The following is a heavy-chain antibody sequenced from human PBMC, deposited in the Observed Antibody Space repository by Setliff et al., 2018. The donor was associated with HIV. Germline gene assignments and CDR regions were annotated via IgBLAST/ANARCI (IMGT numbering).Heavy chain of an antibody. CDR1: GFTFSNFW. J-gene: IGHJ6*03. CDR2: IKEDGSEK. D-gene: IGHD3-3*01. V-gene: IGHV3-7*01. CDR3: ARGRGKDVLRFLEWPSNYYYMDV. Sequence: PGGSLRLSCAVSGFTFSNFWMSWVRQAPGKGLEWVANIKEDGSEKNYVDSVEGRFTISRDNSKKSLYLQMNSLRVDDAGVYYCARGRGKDVLRFLEWPSNYYYMDVWGKGT.